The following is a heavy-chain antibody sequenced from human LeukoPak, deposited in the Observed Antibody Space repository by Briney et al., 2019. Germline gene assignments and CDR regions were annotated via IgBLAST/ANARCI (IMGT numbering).Heavy chain of an antibody. CDR2: ISGSGGST. J-gene: IGHJ4*02. CDR1: GFTFSSYA. D-gene: IGHD3-22*01. V-gene: IGHV3-23*01. Sequence: GSLRLSCAASGFTFSSYAMSWVRQAPGKGLEWVSAISGSGGSTYYADSVKGRFTISRDNSKNTLYLQMISLRAEDTAVYYCAKVVDYYYDSSGSAMAFDYWGQGTLVTVSS. CDR3: AKVVDYYYDSSGSAMAFDY.